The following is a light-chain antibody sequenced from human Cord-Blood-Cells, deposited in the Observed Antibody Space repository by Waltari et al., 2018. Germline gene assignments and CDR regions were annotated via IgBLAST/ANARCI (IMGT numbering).Light chain of an antibody. V-gene: IGLV3-25*03. CDR2: KDS. CDR3: QSADSSGTYLYV. CDR1: ALPKQY. J-gene: IGLJ1*01. Sequence: SYELTQPPSVSVSPGQTARITCSGDALPKQYAYWYQQKPGQAPVLVIYKDSERPSGIPERFSGPSSGTTVTLTISGVHAEDEADYYCQSADSSGTYLYVFGTGTKVTVL.